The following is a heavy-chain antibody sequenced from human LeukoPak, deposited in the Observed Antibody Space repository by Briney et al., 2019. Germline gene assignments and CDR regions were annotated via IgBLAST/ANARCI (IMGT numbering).Heavy chain of an antibody. V-gene: IGHV4-4*07. J-gene: IGHJ4*02. CDR3: ARGGSPMAGALPLYDY. CDR2: IYTSGNT. D-gene: IGHD6-19*01. Sequence: KPWETLSLSCTVSGGSISCYYWSWSRQPGGKGLGWIGRIYTSGNTNYNPSVKSRVTISVDKSKNQVSLKLGSVTAADTGVYHCARGGSPMAGALPLYDYWRQGTLVSVSS. CDR1: GGSISCYY.